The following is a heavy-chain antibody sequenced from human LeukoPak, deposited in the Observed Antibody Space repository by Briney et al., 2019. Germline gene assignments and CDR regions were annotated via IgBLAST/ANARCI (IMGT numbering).Heavy chain of an antibody. CDR1: GGFFSGYY. J-gene: IGHJ5*02. D-gene: IGHD1-7*01. Sequence: SETLSLTCAVYGGFFSGYYWSWIRQPPGKGLEWIGEINHSGSTNYNPSLKSRVTISVDTSKNQFSLKLSSVTAADTAVYYCARGQTWNFQQGSNWFDPWGQGTLVTVSS. CDR3: ARGQTWNFQQGSNWFDP. V-gene: IGHV4-34*01. CDR2: INHSGST.